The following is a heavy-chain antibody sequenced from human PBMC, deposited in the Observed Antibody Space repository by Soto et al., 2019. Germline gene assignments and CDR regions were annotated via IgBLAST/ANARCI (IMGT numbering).Heavy chain of an antibody. Sequence: GESLKISCQGSGYHFPTYYIAWVRQMPGKGLEWIGIMYPGNSDIRYSPSFQGQVTISADKSISTAYLQWSSLKASDTAMYYCATYSGSAEPDAFDIWGQGTMVTVSS. J-gene: IGHJ3*02. CDR1: GYHFPTYY. D-gene: IGHD1-26*01. CDR3: ATYSGSAEPDAFDI. CDR2: MYPGNSDI. V-gene: IGHV5-51*01.